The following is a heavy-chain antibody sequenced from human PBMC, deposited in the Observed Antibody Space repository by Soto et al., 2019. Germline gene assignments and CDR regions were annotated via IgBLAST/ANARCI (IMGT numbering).Heavy chain of an antibody. V-gene: IGHV3-33*01. CDR2: IWYDGSNR. CDR1: GLTFRNYG. D-gene: IGHD1-26*01. CDR3: ARDWERYFDY. J-gene: IGHJ4*02. Sequence: QVQLVESGGGVVQPGTSLRLSCEVSGLTFRNYGMHWVRQAPGKGLEWVAIIWYDGSNRYYADSVKGRFTISRDNSKNTLDLQMDSLRAEDTAVYYCARDWERYFDYWGQGTLVTVSS.